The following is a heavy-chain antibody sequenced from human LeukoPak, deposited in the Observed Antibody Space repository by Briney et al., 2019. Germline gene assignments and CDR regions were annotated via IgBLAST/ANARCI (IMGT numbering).Heavy chain of an antibody. J-gene: IGHJ4*02. CDR1: GYTFTSYG. D-gene: IGHD3-3*01. CDR3: ARDVTYYDFWSGYYHFDY. V-gene: IGHV1-18*01. Sequence: GASVKVSCMASGYTFTSYGISWVRQAPGQGLEWMGWISAYNGNTNYAQKLQGRVTMTTDTSTSTAYMELRSLRSDDTAVYYCARDVTYYDFWSGYYHFDYWGQGTLVTVSS. CDR2: ISAYNGNT.